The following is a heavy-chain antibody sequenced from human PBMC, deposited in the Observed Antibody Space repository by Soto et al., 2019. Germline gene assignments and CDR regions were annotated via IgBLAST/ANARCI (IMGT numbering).Heavy chain of an antibody. V-gene: IGHV3-23*01. J-gene: IGHJ4*02. CDR2: ISGSGGST. Sequence: GGSLSLSCAASGFTFSSYAMSWVRQAPGKGLEWVSAISGSGGSTYYADSVKGRFTISRDNSKNTLYLQMNSLRAEDTAVYYCAKSVVITPSVFDYWGQGTLVTVSS. CDR3: AKSVVITPSVFDY. CDR1: GFTFSSYA. D-gene: IGHD3-22*01.